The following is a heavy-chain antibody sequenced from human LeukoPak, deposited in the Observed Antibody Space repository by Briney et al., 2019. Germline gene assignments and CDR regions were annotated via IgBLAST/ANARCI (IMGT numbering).Heavy chain of an antibody. CDR2: IYCSGST. J-gene: IGHJ4*02. D-gene: IGHD6-19*01. CDR1: GGSIISSAYY. V-gene: IGHV4-30-4*08. CDR3: VRTEVSSGSEDY. Sequence: SETLSLTCTVPGGSIISSAYYWSWIRQPPGKGLEWIGYIYCSGSTYYNPSLKSRVTISLDTSKDQFSLKLSSVTAADTAVYYCVRTEVSSGSEDYWGQGTLVTVSS.